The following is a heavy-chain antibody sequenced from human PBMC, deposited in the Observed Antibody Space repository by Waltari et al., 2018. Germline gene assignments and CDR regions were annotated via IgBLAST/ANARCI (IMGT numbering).Heavy chain of an antibody. J-gene: IGHJ4*02. D-gene: IGHD2-15*01. Sequence: QVQLVESGGGVVQPGRSLRLSCAASGFTFNNFAMHWVRQAPGKGLEGVEIRSFDGSKIYYTDSVRGRFTISRDNSKNTLYLQMESLKPEDTGVYYCARGGNVVVILAATLDYWGQGALVTVSS. V-gene: IGHV3-30-3*01. CDR3: ARGGNVVVILAATLDY. CDR1: GFTFNNFA. CDR2: RSFDGSKI.